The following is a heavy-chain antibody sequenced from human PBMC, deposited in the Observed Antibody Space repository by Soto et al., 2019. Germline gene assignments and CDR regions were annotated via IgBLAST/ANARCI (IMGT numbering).Heavy chain of an antibody. Sequence: QVQLVESGGGVVQPGTSVRLSCVASGFSFDNYGMHWVRQAPGKGLEWVAAVWSDGSERYYGDFVKGRFTISRDNSKNTLYLILNNLKVEDTAIYYCARDGVSTLTYLDYWGQGILVTVSS. CDR2: VWSDGSER. CDR1: GFSFDNYG. V-gene: IGHV3-33*01. J-gene: IGHJ4*02. D-gene: IGHD2-8*01. CDR3: ARDGVSTLTYLDY.